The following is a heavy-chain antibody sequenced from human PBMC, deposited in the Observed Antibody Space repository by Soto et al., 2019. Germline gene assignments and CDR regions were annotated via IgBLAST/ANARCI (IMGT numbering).Heavy chain of an antibody. J-gene: IGHJ4*02. CDR3: ARGGHIAVVTASFDY. CDR1: GYTFNTYY. V-gene: IGHV1-46*02. CDR2: IHPSGGGT. D-gene: IGHD2-21*02. Sequence: QVQLVQSGAEVKKPGASVKVSCKPSGYTFNTYYLHWVRQAPGQALEWMGVIHPSGGGTTYAQKSLGRGTVTRDTSTGTGSMELSSLRSDDTAVYYCARGGHIAVVTASFDYWGQGTLVTVSS.